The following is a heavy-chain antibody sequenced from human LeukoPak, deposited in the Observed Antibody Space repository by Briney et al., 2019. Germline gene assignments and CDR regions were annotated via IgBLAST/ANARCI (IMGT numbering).Heavy chain of an antibody. CDR3: ARGPVTVTTGSTFDY. V-gene: IGHV3-64*04. Sequence: GGSLRLSCSASGFTFSSSAMHWVRQGPGKGLQDVSAITGNGEGTYYADSVKGRFTISRDNSKNTLYLQMNSLRAEDTAVYYCARGPVTVTTGSTFDYWGQGTLVTVSS. D-gene: IGHD4-17*01. CDR2: ITGNGEGT. J-gene: IGHJ4*02. CDR1: GFTFSSSA.